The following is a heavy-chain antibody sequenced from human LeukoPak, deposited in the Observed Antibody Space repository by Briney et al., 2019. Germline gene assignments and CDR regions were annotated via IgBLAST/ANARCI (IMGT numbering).Heavy chain of an antibody. CDR1: GFTLSSCA. Sequence: PGGSLRLSCSASGFTLSSCAMHWVRQASGKGLEYVSGISTNGGSIYYADSVKGRFTISRDNSKNMLYLQMTSLRAEDTAVYYCARRIAARREFDYWGQGTLVTVSS. J-gene: IGHJ4*02. D-gene: IGHD6-6*01. CDR3: ARRIAARREFDY. V-gene: IGHV3-64D*06. CDR2: ISTNGGSI.